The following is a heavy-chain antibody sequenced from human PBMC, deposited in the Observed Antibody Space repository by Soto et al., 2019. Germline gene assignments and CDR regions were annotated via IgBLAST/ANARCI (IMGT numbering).Heavy chain of an antibody. J-gene: IGHJ4*02. CDR1: GFTFDDYG. CDR2: ISSSSSTI. CDR3: ARDKEDFDY. V-gene: IGHV3-48*01. Sequence: GGSLRLSCAASGFTFDDYGMSWVRQAPGKGLEWVSYISSSSSTIYYADSVKGRFTISRDNAKNSLYLQMNSLRAEDTAVYYCARDKEDFDYWGQGTLVTVSS.